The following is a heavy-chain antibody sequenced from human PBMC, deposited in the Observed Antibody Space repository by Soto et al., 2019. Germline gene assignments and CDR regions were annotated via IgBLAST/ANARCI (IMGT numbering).Heavy chain of an antibody. CDR1: GGSISGYY. V-gene: IGHV4-59*08. CDR3: ARQSAGRGLDV. Sequence: QVQLQESGPGLVKPSETLSLTCTVFGGSISGYYWSWLRQPPGKGLEWIGYSYYSGSTHYNPPLKTRVTISLDTSNTQFSLNLSSVTAADTAVYYCARQSAGRGLDVWGPGTTVTVSS. CDR2: SYYSGST. D-gene: IGHD3-10*01. J-gene: IGHJ6*02.